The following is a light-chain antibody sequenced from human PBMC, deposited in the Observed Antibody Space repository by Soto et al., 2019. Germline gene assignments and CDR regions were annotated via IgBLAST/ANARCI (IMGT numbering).Light chain of an antibody. CDR2: DAS. CDR1: QGISSY. J-gene: IGKJ5*01. CDR3: QQSETYPLT. V-gene: IGKV1-13*02. Sequence: AIQLTQSPSSLSASLGDRVTITCRASQGISSYLNWYQQKPGKAPKLLIYDASSLESGVPSRFSGSGSGTEFTLTISSLQPDDFATYYCQQSETYPLTFGQGTRLEIK.